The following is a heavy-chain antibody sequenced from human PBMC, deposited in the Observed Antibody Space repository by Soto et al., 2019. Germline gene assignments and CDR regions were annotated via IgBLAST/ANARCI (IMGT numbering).Heavy chain of an antibody. J-gene: IGHJ6*02. D-gene: IGHD2-21*02. V-gene: IGHV3-23*01. Sequence: GGSLRLSCAASGFTFSSYAMSWVRQAPGKGLEWVSAISGSGGSTYYADSVKGRFTISRDNSKNTLYLQMNSLRAEDTAVYYCAKTGVYCGGDCPRLYYYYGMDVWGQGTTVTVSS. CDR1: GFTFSSYA. CDR2: ISGSGGST. CDR3: AKTGVYCGGDCPRLYYYYGMDV.